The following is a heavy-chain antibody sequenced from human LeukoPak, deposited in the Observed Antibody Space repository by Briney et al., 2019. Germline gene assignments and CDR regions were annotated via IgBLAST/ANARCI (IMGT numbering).Heavy chain of an antibody. D-gene: IGHD2-2*01. CDR3: ATVKGSSAFRAFDI. CDR2: ISSSSSTI. J-gene: IGHJ3*02. Sequence: GGSLRLSCAASGFTFSSYSMNWVRQAPGKGLEWVSYISSSSSTIYYADSVKGRFTISRDNAKNSLYLQMNSLRAEDTAVYYCATVKGSSAFRAFDIWGQGTMVTVSS. V-gene: IGHV3-48*04. CDR1: GFTFSSYS.